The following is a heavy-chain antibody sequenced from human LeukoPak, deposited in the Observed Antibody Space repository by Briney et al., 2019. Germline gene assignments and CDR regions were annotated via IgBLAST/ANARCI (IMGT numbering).Heavy chain of an antibody. CDR3: ASGVESGIAAAGEP. V-gene: IGHV4-4*07. CDR1: GGSISSYY. Sequence: SETLSLTCTVSGGSISSYYWSWIRQPAGKGLEWIGRIYTSGSTYYNPSLKSRVTISVDTSKNQFSLKLSSVTAADTAVYYCASGVESGIAAAGEPWGQGTLVTVSS. D-gene: IGHD6-13*01. J-gene: IGHJ5*02. CDR2: IYTSGST.